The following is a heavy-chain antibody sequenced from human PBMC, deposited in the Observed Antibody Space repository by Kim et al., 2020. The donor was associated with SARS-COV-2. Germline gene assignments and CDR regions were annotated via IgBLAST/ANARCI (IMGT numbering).Heavy chain of an antibody. CDR2: ISGSGGST. J-gene: IGHJ6*02. CDR1: GFTFSSYA. CDR3: AKEGVGQQLVPDYYYYGMDV. D-gene: IGHD6-13*01. Sequence: GGSLRLSCAASGFTFSSYAMSWVRQAPGKGLEWVSAISGSGGSTYYADSVKGRFTISRDNSKNTLYLQMNSLRAEDTAVYYCAKEGVGQQLVPDYYYYGMDVWGQGTTVTVSS. V-gene: IGHV3-23*01.